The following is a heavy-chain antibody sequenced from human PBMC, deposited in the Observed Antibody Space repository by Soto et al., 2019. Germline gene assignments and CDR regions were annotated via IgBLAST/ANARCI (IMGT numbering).Heavy chain of an antibody. D-gene: IGHD2-15*01. V-gene: IGHV4-31*03. CDR2: VSYRGTT. J-gene: IGHJ4*02. CDR3: ARSLGSSPHSD. Sequence: SETFSLTGTVSGDSGTSNTYYRSWIRQRPGKGLEWTGYVSYRGTTQYNPSLMTRVSMAVDTSKNQFSLDLTSVTAADTAVYYCARSLGSSPHSDWGQGTLVTVSS. CDR1: GDSGTSNTYY.